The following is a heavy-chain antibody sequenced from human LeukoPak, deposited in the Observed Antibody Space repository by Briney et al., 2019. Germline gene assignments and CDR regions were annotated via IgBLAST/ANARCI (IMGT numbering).Heavy chain of an antibody. CDR1: GFTFSSYA. D-gene: IGHD3-22*01. CDR2: ISGNGGGT. J-gene: IGHJ4*02. CDR3: AKGHIDSGGYYFFDQ. Sequence: GGSLRLSCGASGFTFSSYATSWVRQAPGKGLEWVSDISGNGGGTNYADSVKGRFTISRDNSKNTLYLQMNSLRAEDTAVYSCAKGHIDSGGYYFFDQWGQGTLVTVSS. V-gene: IGHV3-23*01.